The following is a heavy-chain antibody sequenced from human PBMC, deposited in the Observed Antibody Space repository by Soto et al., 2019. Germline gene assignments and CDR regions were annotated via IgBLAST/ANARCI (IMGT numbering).Heavy chain of an antibody. CDR2: ISSSGSTI. CDR3: ARDGTHCGGDCYYDY. V-gene: IGHV3-11*01. D-gene: IGHD2-21*02. J-gene: IGHJ4*02. Sequence: GGSLRLSCAASGFTFSDYYMSWIRQAPGKGLEWVSYISSSGSTIFYADSVKGRFTISRDNAKNSLYLEMNSLRAEDTAVYYCARDGTHCGGDCYYDYWGQGTLVTVSS. CDR1: GFTFSDYY.